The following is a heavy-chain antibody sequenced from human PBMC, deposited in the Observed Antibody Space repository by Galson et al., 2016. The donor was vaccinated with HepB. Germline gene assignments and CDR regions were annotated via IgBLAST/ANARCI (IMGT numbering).Heavy chain of an antibody. J-gene: IGHJ6*02. D-gene: IGHD5-24*01. CDR1: GFRFSSYG. V-gene: IGHV3-30*03. CDR2: ISFDGSTK. CDR3: ARDLRPRWELDYYNYGTDV. Sequence: SLRLSCAASGFRFSSYGMHWVRQAPGKGLEWVAVISFDGSTKNYIDSVKGRFTVSRDNLENTLYLQMNSLRTDDAAEYYCARDLRPRWELDYYNYGTDVWGQGTTVTVSS.